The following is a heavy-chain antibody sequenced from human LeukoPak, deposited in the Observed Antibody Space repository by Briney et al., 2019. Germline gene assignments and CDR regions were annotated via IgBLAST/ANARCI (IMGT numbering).Heavy chain of an antibody. CDR2: ISSNGGST. CDR3: ARNRGDYYDSSGYSDY. Sequence: GGSLRLSCAASGLTFSSYAMHWVRQAPGKGLEYVSAISSNGGSTYYANSVKGRFTISRDNSKNTLYLQMGSLRAEDMAVYYCARNRGDYYDSSGYSDYWGQGTLVTVSS. D-gene: IGHD3-22*01. V-gene: IGHV3-64*01. CDR1: GLTFSSYA. J-gene: IGHJ4*02.